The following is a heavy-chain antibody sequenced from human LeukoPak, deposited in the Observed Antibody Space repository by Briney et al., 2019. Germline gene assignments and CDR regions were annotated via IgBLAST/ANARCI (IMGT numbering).Heavy chain of an antibody. CDR2: ISGSGGST. D-gene: IGHD3-22*01. J-gene: IGHJ3*02. CDR1: GFTFSSYA. Sequence: GGSLRLSCAASGFTFSSYAMSWVRQAPGKGLEWVSAISGSGGSTYYADSVKGRFTISRDNSKNTLYLQMNSLRAEDTAVYYCAKVYYDSSGYGGDAFDIWGQGTMVTVSS. CDR3: AKVYYDSSGYGGDAFDI. V-gene: IGHV3-23*01.